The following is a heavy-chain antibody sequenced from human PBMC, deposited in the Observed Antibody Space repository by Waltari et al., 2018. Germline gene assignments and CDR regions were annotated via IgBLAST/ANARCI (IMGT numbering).Heavy chain of an antibody. J-gene: IGHJ4*02. CDR3: ARARIDY. CDR2: INPDGREE. CDR1: GFTFNNYW. V-gene: IGHV3-7*01. Sequence: EVQLVESGGGLVQPGGSLRLSCAASGFTFNNYWMTWVRQAPGKGREWVATINPDGREEYYVDSMKGRFTISRDNAKNSLYLQMSSLRAEDTAMYYCARARIDYWGQGTLVTVSS.